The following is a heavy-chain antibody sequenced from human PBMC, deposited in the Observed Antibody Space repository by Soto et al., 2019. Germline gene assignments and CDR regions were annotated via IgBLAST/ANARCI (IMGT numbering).Heavy chain of an antibody. J-gene: IGHJ1*01. D-gene: IGHD3-22*01. Sequence: QVQLGESGGGVVQPGRSLRLSCAASGFTFSSYGMHWVRQAPGKGLEWVSTIWYDGSNKNYADSVQGRFTISRDNSKNTVYLQMDSLRAEDTAVYYCAKDPTSSGYNGYFQHWGQGSLVTVSS. CDR2: IWYDGSNK. CDR3: AKDPTSSGYNGYFQH. V-gene: IGHV3-33*06. CDR1: GFTFSSYG.